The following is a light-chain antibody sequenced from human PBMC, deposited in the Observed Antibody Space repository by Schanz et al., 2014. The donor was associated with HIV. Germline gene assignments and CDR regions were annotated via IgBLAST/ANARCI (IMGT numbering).Light chain of an antibody. Sequence: DIQMSQSPSSLSASVGDRVTITCRASQSIDNHLNWYQRRPGKPPKLLITGASDLQTGVPSRFSGRKSGTDFTLTIDSLQPEDFATYYCQQGYGFPTFGQGPKVEI. J-gene: IGKJ2*01. V-gene: IGKV1-39*01. CDR2: GAS. CDR1: QSIDNH. CDR3: QQGYGFPT.